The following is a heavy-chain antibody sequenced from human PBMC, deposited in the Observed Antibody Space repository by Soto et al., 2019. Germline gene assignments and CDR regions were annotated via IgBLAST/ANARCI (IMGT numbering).Heavy chain of an antibody. CDR3: ARVPIVVVVAATRGNWFDP. V-gene: IGHV4-30-4*01. CDR1: GGSISSGDYY. J-gene: IGHJ5*02. Sequence: SETLSLTCTVSGGSISSGDYYWSWIRQPSGKGLEWIGYIYYSGSTYYNPSLKSRVTISVDTSKNQFSLKLSSVTAADTAVYYCARVPIVVVVAATRGNWFDPWGQGTLVTVSS. CDR2: IYYSGST. D-gene: IGHD2-15*01.